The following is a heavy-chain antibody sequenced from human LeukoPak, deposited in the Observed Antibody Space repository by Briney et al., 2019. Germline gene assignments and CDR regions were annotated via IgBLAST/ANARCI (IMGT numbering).Heavy chain of an antibody. Sequence: PGGSLRLSCTASGFTFGDYAMSWFRQAPGKGLEWVGFIRSKAYGGTTEYAASVKGRFTISRDDSKSIAYLQMNSLKTEGTAVYYCTRGGDIVVVVAATLDYWGQGTLVTVSS. J-gene: IGHJ4*02. CDR3: TRGGDIVVVVAATLDY. CDR1: GFTFGDYA. D-gene: IGHD2-15*01. CDR2: IRSKAYGGTT. V-gene: IGHV3-49*03.